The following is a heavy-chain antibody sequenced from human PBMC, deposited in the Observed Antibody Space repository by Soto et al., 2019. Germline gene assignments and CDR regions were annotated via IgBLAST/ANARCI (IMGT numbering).Heavy chain of an antibody. D-gene: IGHD5-18*01. CDR1: GGSISSYY. J-gene: IGHJ4*02. Sequence: SETLSLTCTVSGGSISSYYWSWIRQPPGKGLEWIGYIYYSGSTNYNPSLKSRVTISVDTSKNQFSLKLSSVTAADTAVYYCARDNGYSYGYTLDHWGQGTLVTVXS. CDR3: ARDNGYSYGYTLDH. CDR2: IYYSGST. V-gene: IGHV4-59*01.